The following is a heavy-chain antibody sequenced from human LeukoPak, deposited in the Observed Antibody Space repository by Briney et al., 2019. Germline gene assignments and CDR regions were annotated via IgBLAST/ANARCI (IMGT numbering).Heavy chain of an antibody. D-gene: IGHD3-22*01. CDR3: ATIPEADRELMC. CDR1: GFTFSTYA. Sequence: GGSLRLSCAASGFTFSTYAMSWVRQAPETGLEWVSASGDSGGSTYYADSVKCRFTISRDNSKNTLYLQMNSLRAEDTAVYYCATIPEADRELMCWGQGTLVTVSS. CDR2: SGDSGGST. V-gene: IGHV3-23*01. J-gene: IGHJ4*02.